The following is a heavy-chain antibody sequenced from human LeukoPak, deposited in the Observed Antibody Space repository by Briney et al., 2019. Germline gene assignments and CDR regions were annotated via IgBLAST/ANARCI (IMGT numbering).Heavy chain of an antibody. CDR3: ARGWTVPSYFDY. V-gene: IGHV4-59*12. D-gene: IGHD4-17*01. Sequence: SETLSLTCSVSGGSISNTYWSWIRQPPEKGLEWIAYMSHSGSTKYNPSLKSRVTISVDRSKNQFSLKLSSVTAADTAVYYCARGWTVPSYFDYWGQGTLVTVSS. J-gene: IGHJ4*02. CDR1: GGSISNTY. CDR2: MSHSGST.